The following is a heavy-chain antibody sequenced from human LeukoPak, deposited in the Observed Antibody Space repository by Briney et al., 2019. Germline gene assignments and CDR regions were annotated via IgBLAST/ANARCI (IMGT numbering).Heavy chain of an antibody. CDR2: IYYSGST. V-gene: IGHV4-59*01. Sequence: PPETLSLTCTVSGGSISSYYWSWIRQPPGKGLEWIGYIYYSGSTNYNPSLKSRVTISVDTSKNQFSLKLSSVTAADTAVYYCARGYFDWLSPEVNWFDPWGQGTLVTVSS. J-gene: IGHJ5*02. CDR1: GGSISSYY. D-gene: IGHD3-9*01. CDR3: ARGYFDWLSPEVNWFDP.